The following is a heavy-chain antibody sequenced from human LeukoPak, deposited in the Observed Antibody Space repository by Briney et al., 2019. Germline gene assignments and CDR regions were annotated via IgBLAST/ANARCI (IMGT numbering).Heavy chain of an antibody. Sequence: SVKVSCKASGGTFSSYAISWVRQAPGQGLEWMGGIIPIFGTANYAQKFQGRVTITADKSTSTAYMELSSLRSEDTAVYYCARASRAWLLRVNWFDPWGQGTLVTVSS. D-gene: IGHD3-22*01. V-gene: IGHV1-69*06. CDR1: GGTFSSYA. CDR2: IIPIFGTA. CDR3: ARASRAWLLRVNWFDP. J-gene: IGHJ5*02.